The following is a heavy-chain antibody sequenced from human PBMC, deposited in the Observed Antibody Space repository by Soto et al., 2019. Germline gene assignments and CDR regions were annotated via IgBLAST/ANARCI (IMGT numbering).Heavy chain of an antibody. Sequence: PSETLSLTCAVYGGSFSGYYWSWIRQPPGKGLEWIGEINHSGSTNYNPSLKSRVTISVDTSKNQFSLKLSSVTAADTAVYYCARERGEVTVTTDYYYYMDVWGKGTTVTVSS. J-gene: IGHJ6*03. V-gene: IGHV4-34*01. D-gene: IGHD4-17*01. CDR3: ARERGEVTVTTDYYYYMDV. CDR1: GGSFSGYY. CDR2: INHSGST.